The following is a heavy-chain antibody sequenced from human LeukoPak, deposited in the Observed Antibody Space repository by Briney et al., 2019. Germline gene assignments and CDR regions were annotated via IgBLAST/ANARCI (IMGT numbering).Heavy chain of an antibody. Sequence: PSETLSLTCTVSGGSISSYYWSWIRQPPGKGLEWIGYIYYSGSTNYNPSLKSRVTISVDTSKNQFSLKLSSVTAADTAVYYCARAVSGSAPDYWGQGTLVTVSS. V-gene: IGHV4-59*01. J-gene: IGHJ4*02. D-gene: IGHD3-16*01. CDR2: IYYSGST. CDR1: GGSISSYY. CDR3: ARAVSGSAPDY.